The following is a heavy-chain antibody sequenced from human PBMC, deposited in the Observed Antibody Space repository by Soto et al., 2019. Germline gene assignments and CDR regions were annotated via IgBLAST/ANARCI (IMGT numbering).Heavy chain of an antibody. Sequence: PSETLSLTCTVSGGSISSGGYYWSWIRQYPGKGLEWIGYIYYSGSTYYNPSLQSRLTISIDTSLNQFSLNLTSVTAADTAVYYCARRGSGASRYYDYWGRGTLVTVSS. CDR2: IYYSGST. CDR3: ARRGSGASRYYDY. CDR1: GGSISSGGYY. J-gene: IGHJ4*02. D-gene: IGHD3-10*01. V-gene: IGHV4-31*03.